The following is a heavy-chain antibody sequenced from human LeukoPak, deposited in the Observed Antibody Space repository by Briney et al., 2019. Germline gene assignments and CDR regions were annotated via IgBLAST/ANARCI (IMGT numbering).Heavy chain of an antibody. CDR2: IWYDASNK. Sequence: GGSLRLSCAASGFTFSSYAMHWVRQAPGMGLEWVAVIWYDASNKYYADSVKGRFTISRDNSKNTLYLQMNSLRAEDTAVYYCARDPALLDYWGQGTLVTVSS. CDR3: ARDPALLDY. J-gene: IGHJ4*02. CDR1: GFTFSSYA. V-gene: IGHV3-33*08.